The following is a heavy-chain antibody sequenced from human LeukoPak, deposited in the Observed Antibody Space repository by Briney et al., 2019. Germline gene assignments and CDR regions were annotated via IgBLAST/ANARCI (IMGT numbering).Heavy chain of an antibody. V-gene: IGHV1-2*02. J-gene: IGHJ4*02. Sequence: ASVKVSCKASGYTFTGYYMHWVRQAPGQGLEWMGWINPNSGGTNYAQKFQGRVTMTRDTSISTTYMELSRLRSDNTAVYYCARGGDFTYYYDSSGYSHRLNYWGQGTLVTVSS. CDR3: ARGGDFTYYYDSSGYSHRLNY. CDR2: INPNSGGT. D-gene: IGHD3-22*01. CDR1: GYTFTGYY.